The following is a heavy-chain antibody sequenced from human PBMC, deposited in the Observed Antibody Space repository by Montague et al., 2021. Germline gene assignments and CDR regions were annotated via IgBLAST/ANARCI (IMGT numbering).Heavy chain of an antibody. J-gene: IGHJ4*02. Sequence: SLRLSCAASGFTFSRYWMHWVRQVPGKGLVWVSRVKPDGSFISYXDSVKGRFIISRGNAKNTLSLQMNSLRADDTAVYYCVRDQVDYYDSPGDDFDYWGQGTLVTVSS. CDR2: VKPDGSFI. V-gene: IGHV3-74*01. D-gene: IGHD3-22*01. CDR1: GFTFSRYW. CDR3: VRDQVDYYDSPGDDFDY.